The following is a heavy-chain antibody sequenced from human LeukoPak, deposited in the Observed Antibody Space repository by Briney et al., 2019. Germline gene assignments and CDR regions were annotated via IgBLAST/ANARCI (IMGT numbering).Heavy chain of an antibody. Sequence: ASETLSLTCNVSSASIRRNYWSWMRQPPGKGLEWIGNIYYSGSTNHNPSLKSRVTISVDTSKNQFSLKLSSVTAADTAVYYCARTTMVRGTYYMDVWGKGTTVTISS. CDR1: SASIRRNY. V-gene: IGHV4-59*01. D-gene: IGHD3-10*01. CDR3: ARTTMVRGTYYMDV. J-gene: IGHJ6*03. CDR2: IYYSGST.